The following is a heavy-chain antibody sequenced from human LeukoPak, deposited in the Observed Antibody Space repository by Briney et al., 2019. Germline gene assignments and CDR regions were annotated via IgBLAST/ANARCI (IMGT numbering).Heavy chain of an antibody. CDR3: ARQGGDY. D-gene: IGHD3-16*01. CDR2: IYTSGST. Sequence: SETLSLTCTVSGGSISSYYWSWIRQPPGKGLEWIGYIYTSGSTNYNPSLKSRVTISVDTSKNQFSLKLSSVTAADTAVCYCARQGGDYWGQGTLVTVSS. J-gene: IGHJ4*02. CDR1: GGSISSYY. V-gene: IGHV4-4*09.